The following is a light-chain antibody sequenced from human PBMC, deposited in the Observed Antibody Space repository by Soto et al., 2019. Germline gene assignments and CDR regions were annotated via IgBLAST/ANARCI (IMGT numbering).Light chain of an antibody. J-gene: IGKJ2*01. CDR3: QQYGSSSYT. V-gene: IGKV3-20*01. Sequence: IVLTQSPGTLSLSPGERATLSCRASQSISSSYLTWYQHKPGQAPRLLIYGASSRATGIPDRFSGSGSGTDFTLTISRLEPEDFAVYYCQQYGSSSYTFGQGTQLEIK. CDR2: GAS. CDR1: QSISSSY.